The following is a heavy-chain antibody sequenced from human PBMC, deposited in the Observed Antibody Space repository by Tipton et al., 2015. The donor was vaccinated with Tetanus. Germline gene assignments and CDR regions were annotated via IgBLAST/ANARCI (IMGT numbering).Heavy chain of an antibody. J-gene: IGHJ5*02. CDR3: ARDQGGGRVVRLNWLDP. D-gene: IGHD6-6*01. Sequence: TLSLTCTVSGGSIRSGDHQWNWIRQPPGKGLEWLAYISPSGRSNSNYSLKSRITVSQDKSKNQFSLNLTSVTAADTAVYYCARDQGGGRVVRLNWLDPWGPGTLVTVSS. CDR2: ISPSGRS. V-gene: IGHV4-61*08. CDR1: GGSIRSGDHQ.